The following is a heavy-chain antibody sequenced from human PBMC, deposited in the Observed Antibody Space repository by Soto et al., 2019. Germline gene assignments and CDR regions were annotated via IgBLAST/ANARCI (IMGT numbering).Heavy chain of an antibody. V-gene: IGHV3-23*01. CDR3: ARGCQQLGH. J-gene: IGHJ4*02. Sequence: EVQLLESGGGLVQPRGFLRLSCAASGFTFSNYAITWVRQAPGKGLDWISSVSTDGGNTYYADSVKGRFTISRDNSKNTLYLQMNSLRVDDTATYYCARGCQQLGHWGQGALVTVSS. CDR1: GFTFSNYA. D-gene: IGHD6-13*01. CDR2: VSTDGGNT.